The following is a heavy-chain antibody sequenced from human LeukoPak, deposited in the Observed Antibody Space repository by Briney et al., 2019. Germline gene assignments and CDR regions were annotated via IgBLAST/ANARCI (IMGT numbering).Heavy chain of an antibody. J-gene: IGHJ4*02. CDR3: AKEITMIVVPDYFDY. V-gene: IGHV3-23*01. D-gene: IGHD3-22*01. CDR1: GYSISSGYY. Sequence: ETLSLTCAVSGYSISSGYYWGWIRQPPGKGLEWVSAISGSGGSTYYADSVKGRFTISRDNSKNTLYLQMNSLRAEDTAVYYCAKEITMIVVPDYFDYWGQGTLVTVSS. CDR2: ISGSGGST.